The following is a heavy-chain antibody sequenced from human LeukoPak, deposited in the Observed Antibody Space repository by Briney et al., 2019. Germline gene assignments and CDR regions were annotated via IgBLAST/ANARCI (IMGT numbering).Heavy chain of an antibody. CDR3: ARDRGSYYVWYYFDY. D-gene: IGHD1-26*01. CDR2: ISYDGSNK. Sequence: PGGSLRLSCAASGFTFSSYAMHWVCQAPGKGLEWVAVISYDGSNKYYADSVKGRFTISRDNSKNTLYLQMNSLRAEDTAVYYCARDRGSYYVWYYFDYWGQGTLVTVSS. V-gene: IGHV3-30-3*01. CDR1: GFTFSSYA. J-gene: IGHJ4*02.